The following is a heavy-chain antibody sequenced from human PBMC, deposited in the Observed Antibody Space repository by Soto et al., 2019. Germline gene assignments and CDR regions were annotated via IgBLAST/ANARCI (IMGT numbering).Heavy chain of an antibody. CDR2: IKSKSDGETT. Sequence: PGGSLRPSCVASGFTFTNAWMNWVRQAPGKGLEWVGRIKSKSDGETTDYAAPVKGRFTISRDDSKNSLYLQMNSLKSEDTAVYYCARGLSGGYYYFDYWGQGT. CDR3: ARGLSGGYYYFDY. J-gene: IGHJ4*02. V-gene: IGHV3-15*07. CDR1: GFTFTNAW. D-gene: IGHD3-22*01.